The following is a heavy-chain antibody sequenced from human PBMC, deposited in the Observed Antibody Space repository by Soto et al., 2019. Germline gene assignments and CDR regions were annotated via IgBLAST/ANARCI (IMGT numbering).Heavy chain of an antibody. CDR3: AHSEGDDADAQSY. Sequence: QLQLQESGSGLVKPSQTLSLTCAVSGGSISSGGYSWSWIRQPQGKGLEWIGYIYHSGSTYSNPSIKSRVTISVDRSKIQFSLKRSSVTAADTAVYSCAHSEGDDADAQSYWGQGTLVTVAS. D-gene: IGHD1-26*01. CDR1: GGSISSGGYS. J-gene: IGHJ4*02. V-gene: IGHV4-30-2*01. CDR2: IYHSGST.